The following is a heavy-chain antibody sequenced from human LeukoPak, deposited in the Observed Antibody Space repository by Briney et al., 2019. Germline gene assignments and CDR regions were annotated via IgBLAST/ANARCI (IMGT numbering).Heavy chain of an antibody. J-gene: IGHJ3*02. Sequence: PGGSLRLSCAASGFTVSTYGMSWVRQAPGKGLEWVSGICDSGGSTYCADSVKGRFTISRDNSKNTLYLQMNSLRAEDTAVYYCAREGASYDAFDIWGQGTMVTVSS. D-gene: IGHD3-10*01. V-gene: IGHV3-23*01. CDR1: GFTVSTYG. CDR3: AREGASYDAFDI. CDR2: ICDSGGST.